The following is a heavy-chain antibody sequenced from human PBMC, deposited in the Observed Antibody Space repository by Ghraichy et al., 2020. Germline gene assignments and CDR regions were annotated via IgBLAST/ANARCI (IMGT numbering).Heavy chain of an antibody. CDR2: IGTAGDP. D-gene: IGHD2-2*01. V-gene: IGHV3-13*05. J-gene: IGHJ6*03. CDR1: GFTFSSYD. Sequence: GESLNISCAASGFTFSSYDMHWVRQATGKGLEWVSAIGTAGDPYYPGSVKGQFTISRENAKNSLYLQMNSLRAGDTAVYARGSTSCYLLSYYMDVWGKGTTVTVSS. CDR3: GSTSCYLLSYYMDV.